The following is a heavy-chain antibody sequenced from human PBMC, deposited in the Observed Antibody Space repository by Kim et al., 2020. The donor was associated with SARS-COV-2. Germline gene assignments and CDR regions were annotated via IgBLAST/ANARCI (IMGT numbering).Heavy chain of an antibody. Sequence: GGSLRLSCAASGFSFTDAWMIWVRQAPGKGLEWVGRIKSRADGETTYYAAPVKDRFTISRDDSKNTLYLQMNSLKSEDTAVFYCTRSSYCTRTACEIRGMDVWGQGTTVTVSS. V-gene: IGHV3-15*01. J-gene: IGHJ6*02. D-gene: IGHD2-8*01. CDR2: IKSRADGETT. CDR3: TRSSYCTRTACEIRGMDV. CDR1: GFSFTDAW.